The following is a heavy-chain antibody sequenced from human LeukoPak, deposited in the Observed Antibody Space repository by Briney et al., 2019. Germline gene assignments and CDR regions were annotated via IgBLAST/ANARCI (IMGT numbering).Heavy chain of an antibody. D-gene: IGHD3-22*01. J-gene: IGHJ4*02. V-gene: IGHV3-9*03. CDR3: TKPSNSYYYDTSGNYFDS. Sequence: SLRLTCVGSGLTLDDYAMHWVRQAPGKGLEWVSGINWNSGSTGYADSVKGRFTISRDNAKNSLYLQMNSLKTEDMALYYCTKPSNSYYYDTSGNYFDSWGQGTLVTVSS. CDR2: INWNSGST. CDR1: GLTLDDYA.